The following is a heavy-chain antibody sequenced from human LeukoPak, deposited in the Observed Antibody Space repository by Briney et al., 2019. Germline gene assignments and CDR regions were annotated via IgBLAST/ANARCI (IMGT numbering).Heavy chain of an antibody. CDR2: IIPILGIA. D-gene: IGHD6-13*01. J-gene: IGHJ4*02. Sequence: AASVKVSCKASGGTFSSYTISWVRQAPGQGLECMGRIIPILGIANYAQKFQGRVTITADKSTSTAYMELSSLRSEDTAVYYCARGDSSSWYNQEYYFDYWGQGTLVTVSS. CDR3: ARGDSSSWYNQEYYFDY. CDR1: GGTFSSYT. V-gene: IGHV1-69*02.